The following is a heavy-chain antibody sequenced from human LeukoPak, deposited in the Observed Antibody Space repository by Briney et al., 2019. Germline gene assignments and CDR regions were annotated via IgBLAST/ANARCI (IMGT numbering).Heavy chain of an antibody. CDR2: ISGSGGST. V-gene: IGHV3-23*01. Sequence: GGSLRLSCAASGFTFSSYAMSWVRQAPGKGLEWVSAISGSGGSTYYADSVKGRFTISRDNSKNTLYLQMTGLRAEDTAVYYCAKDLWRGSSTSCYDSWGQGTLVTLSS. CDR1: GFTFSSYA. D-gene: IGHD2-2*01. CDR3: AKDLWRGSSTSCYDS. J-gene: IGHJ4*02.